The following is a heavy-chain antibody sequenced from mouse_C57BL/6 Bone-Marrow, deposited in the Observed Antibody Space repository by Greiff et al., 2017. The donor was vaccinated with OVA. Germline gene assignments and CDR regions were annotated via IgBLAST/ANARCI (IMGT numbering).Heavy chain of an antibody. Sequence: QVQLQQSGPGLVQPSQTLSITCTVSGFSLTSYGVHWVRQPPGKGLEWLGVIWSGGSTDYNAAFISRLSISKDNSKSQVFFKMNSLQADDTAIYYSAKKGDYGGSFDYWGQGTTLTVSS. CDR1: GFSLTSYG. D-gene: IGHD2-4*01. V-gene: IGHV2-4*01. J-gene: IGHJ2*01. CDR2: IWSGGST. CDR3: AKKGDYGGSFDY.